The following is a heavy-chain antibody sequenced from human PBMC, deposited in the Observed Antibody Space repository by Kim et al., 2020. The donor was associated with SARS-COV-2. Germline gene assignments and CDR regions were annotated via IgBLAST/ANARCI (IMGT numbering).Heavy chain of an antibody. CDR1: GGSFSGFY. D-gene: IGHD3-3*01. V-gene: IGHV4-34*01. CDR2: MNDRGTT. Sequence: SETLSLTCAVYGGSFSGFYWTWIRQSPGKRLEWIGEMNDRGTTKTKPSLKSRVTISMDTSQNQFSLKFTSVTAADTAFYYCARNLFGLQFDPWGQGNQVT. J-gene: IGHJ5*02. CDR3: ARNLFGLQFDP.